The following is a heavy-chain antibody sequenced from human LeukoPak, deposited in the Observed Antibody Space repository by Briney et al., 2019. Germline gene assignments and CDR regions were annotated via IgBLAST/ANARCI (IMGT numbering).Heavy chain of an antibody. CDR3: AKVEFNSWYQFDY. D-gene: IGHD6-13*01. Sequence: GGSLRLSCAASGFTFSSYGMHWVRQAPGKGLEWVSAISGSGGSTYYADSVKGRFTISRDNSKNTLYLQMNSLRAEDTAVYYCAKVEFNSWYQFDYWGQGTLVTVSS. CDR2: ISGSGGST. CDR1: GFTFSSYG. J-gene: IGHJ4*02. V-gene: IGHV3-23*01.